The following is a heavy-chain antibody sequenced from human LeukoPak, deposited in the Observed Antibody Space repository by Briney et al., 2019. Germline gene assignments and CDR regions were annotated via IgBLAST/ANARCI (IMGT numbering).Heavy chain of an antibody. V-gene: IGHV4-59*01. Sequence: SETLSLTCTVSGGSISSYYWSWLRQPPGKGLEWIGYIYYIGTTNYNPSLKSRVTISVDTSKNQFSLKLTSVTAADTAVYFCARDKEVAGANVDPPYNYYYGMDVWGQGTTVTVSS. CDR1: GGSISSYY. CDR3: ARDKEVAGANVDPPYNYYYGMDV. J-gene: IGHJ6*02. D-gene: IGHD6-19*01. CDR2: IYYIGTT.